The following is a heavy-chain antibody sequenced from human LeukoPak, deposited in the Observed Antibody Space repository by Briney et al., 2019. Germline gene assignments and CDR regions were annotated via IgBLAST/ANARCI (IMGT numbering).Heavy chain of an antibody. CDR2: IIPIFGTA. CDR1: GGTFSSYA. J-gene: IGHJ4*02. CDR3: AVREGSIGDY. Sequence: ASVKVSCKASGGTFSSYAISWVRQAPGQGLEWMGGIIPIFGTANYAQKFQGRVTITTDESTSTAYMELSSLRSEDTAVYYCAVREGSIGDYWGQGTLVTVSS. V-gene: IGHV1-69*05. D-gene: IGHD6-13*01.